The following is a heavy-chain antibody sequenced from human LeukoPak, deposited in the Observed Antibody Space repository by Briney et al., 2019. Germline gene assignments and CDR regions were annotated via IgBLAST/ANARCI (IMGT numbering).Heavy chain of an antibody. CDR2: ISASGGST. D-gene: IGHD3-9*01. J-gene: IGHJ4*02. CDR3: AKAEGYDILTGLDY. CDR1: GFTFSSYA. V-gene: IGHV3-23*01. Sequence: GGSLRLSCAASGFTFSSYAMSWVRQAPGKGLEWVSAISASGGSTYYADSVKGRFTISRDNSKNTLYLQMNSLRTEDTAVYYCAKAEGYDILTGLDYWGQGTLVTVSS.